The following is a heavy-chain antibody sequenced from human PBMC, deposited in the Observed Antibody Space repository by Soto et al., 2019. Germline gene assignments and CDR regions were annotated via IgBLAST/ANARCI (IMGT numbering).Heavy chain of an antibody. V-gene: IGHV4-59*01. CDR3: ARDSDYYDSSGYYHFDY. D-gene: IGHD3-22*01. J-gene: IGHJ4*02. CDR1: GGSISSYY. CDR2: IYYSGST. Sequence: SETLSLTCTVSGGSISSYYWSWIRQPPGKGLEWIGYIYYSGSTNYNPSLKSRVTISVDTSKNQFSLKLSSVTAADTAVYYCARDSDYYDSSGYYHFDYWRQGTLVTVSS.